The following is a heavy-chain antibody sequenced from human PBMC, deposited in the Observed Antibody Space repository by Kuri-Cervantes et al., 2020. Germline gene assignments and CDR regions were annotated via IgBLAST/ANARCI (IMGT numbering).Heavy chain of an antibody. CDR2: ISGSSGST. J-gene: IGHJ4*02. CDR1: GFTFSSYA. D-gene: IGHD6-6*01. CDR3: AKEMYIQLGDD. V-gene: IGHV3-23*01. Sequence: GGSLRLSCAASGFTFSSYAMSWVRQAPGKELEWVLAISGSSGSTYYVDSVKSRFTISTDNSKNTLSLQMNSLNAEDTAVYYCAKEMYIQLGDDWGQGTLVTVSS.